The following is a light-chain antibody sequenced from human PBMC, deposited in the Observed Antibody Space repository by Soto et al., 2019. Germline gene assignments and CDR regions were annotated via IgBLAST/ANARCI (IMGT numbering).Light chain of an antibody. CDR1: QDISNY. V-gene: IGKV1-33*01. J-gene: IGKJ4*01. CDR3: QQYDNLPLT. CDR2: DAS. Sequence: IRITQSPASLSASVGDRVTSTCQASQDISNYLNWYQQKPGKAPKLLIYDASNLETGVPSRFSGSGSGTDFTFTINSLQPEDIATYYCQQYDNLPLTFGGGTKVDNK.